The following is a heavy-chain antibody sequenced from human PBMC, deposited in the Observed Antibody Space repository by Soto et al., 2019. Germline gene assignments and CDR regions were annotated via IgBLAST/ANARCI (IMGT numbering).Heavy chain of an antibody. CDR3: ARDRIQMWYCVGAFDA. CDR1: GFTFSSYI. CDR2: ILYDGSNK. V-gene: IGHV3-30-3*01. J-gene: IGHJ3*01. Sequence: GGSLRLSCAASGFTFSSYIMHWLRQAPGKGLEWVAAILYDGSNKGSADSVRGRFSISRDNSDNTVYLQMTSLSPEDSAVYFCARDRIQMWYCVGAFDAWGQGTMVTVSS. D-gene: IGHD5-18*01.